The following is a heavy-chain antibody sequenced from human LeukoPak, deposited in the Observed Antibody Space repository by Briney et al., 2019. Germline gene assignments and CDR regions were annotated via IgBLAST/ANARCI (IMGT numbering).Heavy chain of an antibody. CDR2: IYTSGST. CDR3: ARGIQHFQTVYYYYYMDV. Sequence: SETLSLTGTVSGGSISSGSYYWSWIRQPAGKGLEWIGRIYTSGSTNYNPSLKSRVTISVDTSKNQFSLKLSSVTAADTAVYYCARGIQHFQTVYYYYYMDVWGKGTTVTVSS. J-gene: IGHJ6*03. D-gene: IGHD3-3*02. V-gene: IGHV4-61*02. CDR1: GGSISSGSYY.